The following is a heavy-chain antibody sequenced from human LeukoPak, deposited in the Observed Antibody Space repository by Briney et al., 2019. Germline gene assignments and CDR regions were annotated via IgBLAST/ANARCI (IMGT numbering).Heavy chain of an antibody. V-gene: IGHV4-59*08. D-gene: IGHD6-19*01. CDR1: GGSISNYY. Sequence: SETLSLTCTGSGGSISNYYWSWIRQPPGKGLEWIGYIYYSGSTNYNPSLKSRVTISVDTSKNQFSLKLSSVTAADTAVYYCARRDNSGWNYFDYWGQGTLVTVSS. J-gene: IGHJ4*02. CDR3: ARRDNSGWNYFDY. CDR2: IYYSGST.